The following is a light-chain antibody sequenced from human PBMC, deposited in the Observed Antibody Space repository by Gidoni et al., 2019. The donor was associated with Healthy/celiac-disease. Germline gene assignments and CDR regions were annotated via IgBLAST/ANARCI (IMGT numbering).Light chain of an antibody. J-gene: IGKJ2*01. CDR1: QGTSSW. Sequence: DIQMTQSPSSVSASVGDRVTITCRASQGTSSWLAWYQHKPGKAPKLLIYAASSLQSGFPSRFSGSGSVTDFTLTISSLQPEDFATYYCQQANSFPYTFXQXTKLEIK. V-gene: IGKV1-12*01. CDR2: AAS. CDR3: QQANSFPYT.